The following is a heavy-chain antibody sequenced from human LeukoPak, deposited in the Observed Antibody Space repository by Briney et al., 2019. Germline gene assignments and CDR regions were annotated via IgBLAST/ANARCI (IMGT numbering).Heavy chain of an antibody. J-gene: IGHJ4*01. Sequence: PSETLSLTCTVSGGSISSGSYYWSWIRQPAGKGLEWIGRIYTSGSTNYNPSLKSRVTISVDTSKNQFSLKLSSVTAADTAVYYCARGRLWFGESWGHGTLVTVSS. CDR2: IYTSGST. V-gene: IGHV4-61*02. D-gene: IGHD3-10*01. CDR3: ARGRLWFGES. CDR1: GGSISSGSYY.